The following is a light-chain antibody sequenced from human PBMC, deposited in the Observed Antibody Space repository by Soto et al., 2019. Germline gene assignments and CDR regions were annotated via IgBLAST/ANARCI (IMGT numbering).Light chain of an antibody. CDR3: QQYKNWPTKHT. V-gene: IGKV1-8*01. CDR1: QGISSY. J-gene: IGKJ2*01. CDR2: AAS. Sequence: AIRITQSPSSLSASTGDRVTITCRAIQGISSYLAWYQQKPGKAPKLLIYAASSLQSGVPSRFSGSGSGTEFTLTISSLQSDDFAVYYCQQYKNWPTKHTFGQGTKVDI.